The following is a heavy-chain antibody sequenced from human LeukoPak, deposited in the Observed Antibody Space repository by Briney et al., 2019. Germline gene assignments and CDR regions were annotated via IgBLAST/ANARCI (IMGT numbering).Heavy chain of an antibody. CDR1: GGSISSGGYS. CDR3: ARSADSSGYYHYWYFDL. Sequence: SQTLSLTCAVSGGSISSGGYSWSWIRQPPGKSLEWIGYIYHSGSTYYNPSLKSRVTISVDRSKNQFSLKLSSVTAADTAVYYCARSADSSGYYHYWYFDLWGRGTLVTVSS. CDR2: IYHSGST. D-gene: IGHD3-22*01. V-gene: IGHV4-30-2*01. J-gene: IGHJ2*01.